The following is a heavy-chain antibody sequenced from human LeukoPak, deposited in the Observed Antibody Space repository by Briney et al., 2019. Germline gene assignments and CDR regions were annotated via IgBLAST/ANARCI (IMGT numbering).Heavy chain of an antibody. D-gene: IGHD3-22*01. V-gene: IGHV4-34*01. CDR2: INHSGST. Sequence: SETLSLTCAVYGGSFSGYYWSWIRQPPGKGLEWIGEINHSGSTNYNPSLKSRVTISVDTSKNQFSLKLSSVTAADTAVYYCARRNYYDSSGYYGMGYWGQGTLVTVSS. CDR3: ARRNYYDSSGYYGMGY. CDR1: GGSFSGYY. J-gene: IGHJ4*02.